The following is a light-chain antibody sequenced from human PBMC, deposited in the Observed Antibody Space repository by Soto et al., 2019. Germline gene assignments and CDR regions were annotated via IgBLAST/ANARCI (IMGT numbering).Light chain of an antibody. V-gene: IGLV2-14*01. CDR1: SSDVDAYNY. Sequence: QSVLTQPASVSGSPGQSITISCTGSSSDVDAYNYVSWYQQHTGKAPKLMHSEVSNRPSGVSNRFSGSKSGNTASLTISGLQPEDEADYYCSSYTTSVTLLYVFGTGTKVTVL. CDR3: SSYTTSVTLLYV. J-gene: IGLJ1*01. CDR2: EVS.